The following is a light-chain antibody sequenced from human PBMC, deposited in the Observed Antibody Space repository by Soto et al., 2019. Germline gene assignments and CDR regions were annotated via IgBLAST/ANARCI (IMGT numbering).Light chain of an antibody. V-gene: IGKV4-1*01. CDR2: WAS. J-gene: IGKJ4*01. CDR3: QEYYSSPLT. CDR1: QSLLYTSNNKNY. Sequence: DIVMTQSPDSLAVSPGETATINCKSSQSLLYTSNNKNYLAWYQQKLGQPPKLLIYWASTRESGVPDRFSGSGSGTDFTLTISSLQAEDVAVYYCQEYYSSPLTFGGGTKVEIK.